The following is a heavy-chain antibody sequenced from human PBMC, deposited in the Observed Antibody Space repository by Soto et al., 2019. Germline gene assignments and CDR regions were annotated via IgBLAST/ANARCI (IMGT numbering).Heavy chain of an antibody. D-gene: IGHD5-18*01. CDR2: IWYDGSNK. CDR1: GFTFSSYG. CDR3: ARDQGRGYSYGFDY. J-gene: IGHJ4*02. V-gene: IGHV3-33*01. Sequence: GGSLRLSCAASGFTFSSYGMHWVRQAPGKGLEWVAVIWYDGSNKYYADSVKGRFTISRDNSKNTLYLQMNSLRAEDTAVYYCARDQGRGYSYGFDYWGQGTLVTVSS.